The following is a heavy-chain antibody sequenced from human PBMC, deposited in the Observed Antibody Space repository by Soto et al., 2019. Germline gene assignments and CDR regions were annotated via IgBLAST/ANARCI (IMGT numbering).Heavy chain of an antibody. CDR1: GYTFTSYD. D-gene: IGHD6-13*01. Sequence: ASVKVSCKASGYTFTSYDINWVRQATGQGLEWMGWMNPNSGNTGYAQKFQGRVTMTRNTSISTAYMELSSLRSEDTAVYYCARGEYRSSWYLVDYYYYGMDVPGQRTTVTVSS. V-gene: IGHV1-8*01. CDR2: MNPNSGNT. CDR3: ARGEYRSSWYLVDYYYYGMDV. J-gene: IGHJ6*02.